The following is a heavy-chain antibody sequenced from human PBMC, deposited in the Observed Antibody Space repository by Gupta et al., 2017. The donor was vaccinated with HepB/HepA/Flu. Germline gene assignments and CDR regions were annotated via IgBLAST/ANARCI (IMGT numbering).Heavy chain of an antibody. D-gene: IGHD3-10*01. CDR2: IGIAGDT. CDR1: GFTFSRSD. CDR3: ARVGEGMDV. V-gene: IGHV3-13*04. Sequence: EVQLVESGGGLVQPGGSLRLSCSASGFTFSRSDMPWVRQATGKGLEWVSAIGIAGDTYYADSVKGRFTISRENAKNFLYLQMNSLGAGDTAMYYCARVGEGMDVWGQGTTVTVSS. J-gene: IGHJ6*02.